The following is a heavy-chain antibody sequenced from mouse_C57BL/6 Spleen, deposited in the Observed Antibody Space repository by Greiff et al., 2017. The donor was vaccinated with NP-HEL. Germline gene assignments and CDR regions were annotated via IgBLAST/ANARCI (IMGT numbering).Heavy chain of an antibody. V-gene: IGHV2-2*01. D-gene: IGHD2-4*01. Sequence: VKLMESGPGLVQPSQSLSITCTVSGFSLTSYGVHWVRQSPGKGLEWLGVIWSGGSTDYNAAFISRLSISKDNSKSQVFFKMNSLQADDTAIYYCARMDYYDLYYYAMDYWGQGTSVTVSS. CDR2: IWSGGST. CDR3: ARMDYYDLYYYAMDY. J-gene: IGHJ4*01. CDR1: GFSLTSYG.